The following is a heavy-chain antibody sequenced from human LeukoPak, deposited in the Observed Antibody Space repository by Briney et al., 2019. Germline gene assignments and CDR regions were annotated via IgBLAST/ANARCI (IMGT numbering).Heavy chain of an antibody. CDR3: ARVPGGYDILTGYYNYFDY. CDR1: GFTFSSYW. CDR2: IKQDGSEK. D-gene: IGHD3-9*01. V-gene: IGHV3-7*01. Sequence: GGSLRLSCAASGFTFSSYWMSWVRQAPGKGLEWVANIKQDGSEKYYVDSVKGRFTISRDNAKNSLYLQMNSLRAEDTAVYYCARVPGGYDILTGYYNYFDYWGQGTLVTVSS. J-gene: IGHJ4*02.